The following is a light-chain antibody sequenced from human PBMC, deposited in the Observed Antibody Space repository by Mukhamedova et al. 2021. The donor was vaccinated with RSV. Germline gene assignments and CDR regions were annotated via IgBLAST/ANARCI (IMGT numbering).Light chain of an antibody. J-gene: IGKJ1*01. V-gene: IGKV1-5*03. CDR3: QQYNNYSRWT. CDR2: KAS. Sequence: WYQRRVHGKAPKLLIYKASTLESGVPSRFSGSGSGTEFTLTISSLQPDDFATYYCQQYNNYSRWTFGQGTKVDIK.